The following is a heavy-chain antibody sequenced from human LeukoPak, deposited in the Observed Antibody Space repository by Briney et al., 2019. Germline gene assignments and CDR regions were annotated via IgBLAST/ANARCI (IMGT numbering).Heavy chain of an antibody. CDR1: GGTFSSYA. D-gene: IGHD6-6*01. CDR2: IIPIFGTA. Sequence: SVKVSCKASGGTFSSYAISWVRQAPGQGLEWMGGIIPIFGTANYAQKFQGRVTITTDESASTAYRELSSRRSEETAVYYWGRGKKISSSSSLLGYYYYMDVWGKGTTVTVSS. V-gene: IGHV1-69*05. J-gene: IGHJ6*03. CDR3: GRGKKISSSSSLLGYYYYMDV.